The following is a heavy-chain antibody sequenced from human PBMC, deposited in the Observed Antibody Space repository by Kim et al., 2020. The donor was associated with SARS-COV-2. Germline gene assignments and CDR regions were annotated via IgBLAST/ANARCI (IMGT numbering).Heavy chain of an antibody. CDR1: GFTFSGSA. V-gene: IGHV3-73*01. CDR3: GGHADIVATIDY. CDR2: IRSQANDYGT. D-gene: IGHD5-12*01. Sequence: GGSLRLSCAASGFTFSGSAIHWVRQDSGKGLEWIGRIRSQANDYGTVYAASLKGRVTISRDDSKDTAYLQMDNLTSEDTAIYYCGGHADIVATIDYWGQGTLVTVSS. J-gene: IGHJ4*02.